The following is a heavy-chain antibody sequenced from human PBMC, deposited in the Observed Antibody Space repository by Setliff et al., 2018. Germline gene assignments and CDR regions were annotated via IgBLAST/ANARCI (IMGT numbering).Heavy chain of an antibody. D-gene: IGHD6-13*01. CDR3: ARGGMAAAGRKGVFEY. J-gene: IGHJ4*02. CDR2: IHTGGGSA. V-gene: IGHV1-46*01. CDR1: GYSFTGYY. Sequence: ASVKVSCKASGYSFTGYYMHWVRQAPGQGLEWMGIIHTGGGSASYTQKFQGRVTMTSDTSTSTVYMEVNSVTSDDTAIYYCARGGMAAAGRKGVFEYWGQGTVVTVSS.